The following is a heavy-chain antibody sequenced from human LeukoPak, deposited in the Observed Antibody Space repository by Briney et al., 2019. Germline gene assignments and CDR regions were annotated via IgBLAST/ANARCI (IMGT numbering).Heavy chain of an antibody. CDR3: AKVAVPYYYYMDV. V-gene: IGHV3-30*02. Sequence: GGSLRLSCAASGFTFSSYAMHWVRQAPGKGLEWVAFIRYDGSNKYYADSVKGRFTISRDNSKNTLYLQMNSLRAEDTAVYYCAKVAVPYYYYMDVWGKGTTVTVSS. J-gene: IGHJ6*03. CDR1: GFTFSSYA. D-gene: IGHD2-2*01. CDR2: IRYDGSNK.